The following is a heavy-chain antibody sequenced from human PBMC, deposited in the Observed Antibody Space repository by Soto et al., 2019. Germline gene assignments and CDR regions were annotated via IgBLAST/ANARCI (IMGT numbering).Heavy chain of an antibody. CDR1: GYTFASYA. D-gene: IGHD3-10*01. Sequence: ASVKVSCKASGYTFASYAISWMRQAPGQGLEWMGWISAYNGNTNYAQKLQGRVTMTTDTSTSTAYMELRSLRSDDTAVYYCATGSALSIGGIREVKEATLNFDCWGQGTLVTVSS. CDR3: ATGSALSIGGIREVKEATLNFDC. CDR2: ISAYNGNT. V-gene: IGHV1-18*01. J-gene: IGHJ4*02.